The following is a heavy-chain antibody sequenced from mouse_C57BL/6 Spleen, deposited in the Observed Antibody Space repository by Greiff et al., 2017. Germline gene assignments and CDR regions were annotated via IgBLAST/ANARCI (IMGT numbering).Heavy chain of an antibody. CDR2: IRLKSDNYAT. J-gene: IGHJ4*01. D-gene: IGHD2-5*01. Sequence: EVQLQESGGGLVQPGGSMKLSCVASGFTFSNYWMNWVRQSPEKGLEWVAQIRLKSDNYATHYAESVKGRFTISRDDSKSSVYLQMNNLRAEDTGIDYCTDYSNYGGYAMDYWGQGTSVTVSS. CDR1: GFTFSNYW. CDR3: TDYSNYGGYAMDY. V-gene: IGHV6-3*01.